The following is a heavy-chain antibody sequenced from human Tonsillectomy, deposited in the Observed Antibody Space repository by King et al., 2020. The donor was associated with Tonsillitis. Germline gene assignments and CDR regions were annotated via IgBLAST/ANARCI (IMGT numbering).Heavy chain of an antibody. Sequence: VQLQESGPGLVKPSETLSLTCTVSGGSFSSFYWSWIRQPPGKGLEWIGYICNTGSTNYNPSLKSRVTISVDTSKNQFSLKLSSVTAADTAGYYCARGRGISPWGGSGNSYFNFWGQGTLVTVSS. CDR1: GGSFSSFY. CDR3: ARGRGISPWGGSGNSYFNF. J-gene: IGHJ4*02. D-gene: IGHD3-10*01. V-gene: IGHV4-59*01. CDR2: ICNTGST.